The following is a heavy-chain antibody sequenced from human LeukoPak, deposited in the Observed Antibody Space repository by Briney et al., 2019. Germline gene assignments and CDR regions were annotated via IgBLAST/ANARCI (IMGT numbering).Heavy chain of an antibody. CDR1: GFTFSSHA. V-gene: IGHV3-23*01. D-gene: IGHD6-19*01. CDR2: ISATGSTT. CDR3: AMNAGQWLVPYDH. Sequence: SGGSLRLSCAASGFTFSSHALNWVRQAPEKGLEWASTISATGSTTYYADSVKGRFTISRDNSKNTLYLQMNNLRAEDTAVYYCAMNAGQWLVPYDHWGQGTLVTVSS. J-gene: IGHJ4*02.